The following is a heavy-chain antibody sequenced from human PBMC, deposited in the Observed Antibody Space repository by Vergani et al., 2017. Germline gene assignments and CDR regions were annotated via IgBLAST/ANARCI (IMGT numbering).Heavy chain of an antibody. CDR3: ARGLGGDVDY. J-gene: IGHJ4*02. Sequence: EVQLVESGGGLVKPGGSLRLSCAASGFTSSSYWMSWVRQDPGKGLEWVANRKEDGNEKYYVDSVKGRFTISRDNAKNSLYLQMDSLRVEDTAVYYCARGLGGDVDYWCQGTLVTVSS. D-gene: IGHD3-16*01. V-gene: IGHV3-7*03. CDR1: GFTSSSYW. CDR2: RKEDGNEK.